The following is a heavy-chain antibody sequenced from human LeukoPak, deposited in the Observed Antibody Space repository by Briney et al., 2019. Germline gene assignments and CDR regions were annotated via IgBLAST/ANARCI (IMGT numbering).Heavy chain of an antibody. CDR3: AKAARLGPSHFDY. Sequence: QPGGSLRLSCAASGFTFTTYGMHWVRQAPGKGRERVAVIWFDGNNKFYADSVKGRFTVSRDNSKNTLYLHMKRLRGDDTAVYYWAKAARLGPSHFDYGGRGTLVTVSS. V-gene: IGHV3-33*06. CDR2: IWFDGNNK. D-gene: IGHD6-25*01. CDR1: GFTFTTYG. J-gene: IGHJ4*02.